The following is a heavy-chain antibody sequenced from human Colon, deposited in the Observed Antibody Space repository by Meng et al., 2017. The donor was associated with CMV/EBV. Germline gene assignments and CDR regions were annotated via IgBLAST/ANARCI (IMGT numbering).Heavy chain of an antibody. V-gene: IGHV3-66*01. CDR3: ARAGRRNFPHIFDS. Sequence: GQLGGSGGGLVQTGGSLRLSCAASGFTVSTSYMSWVRQAPGKGLEWVSIIYDDDSTYYADSVYDRFTISRDISKNTVYLQVNSLRAEDTAVYYCARAGRRNFPHIFDSWGQGTLVTV. CDR2: IYDDDST. CDR1: GFTVSTSY. D-gene: IGHD3-10*01. J-gene: IGHJ4*02.